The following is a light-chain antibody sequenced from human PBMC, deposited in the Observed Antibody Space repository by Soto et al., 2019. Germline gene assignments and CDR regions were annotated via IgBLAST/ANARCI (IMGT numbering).Light chain of an antibody. CDR3: SSYAGSNILYV. V-gene: IGLV2-8*01. Sequence: QSALTQPPSASGSPGQSVTISCTGTSSDVGGYNYVSWYQQHPGKAPKLMIYEVTNRPSGVPDRFSGSKSGNTASLTVSGLQAEDEADYYCSSYAGSNILYVFGPGTKLTVL. CDR2: EVT. J-gene: IGLJ1*01. CDR1: SSDVGGYNY.